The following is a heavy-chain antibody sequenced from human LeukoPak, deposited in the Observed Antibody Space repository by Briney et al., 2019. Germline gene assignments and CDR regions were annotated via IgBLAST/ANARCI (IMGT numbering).Heavy chain of an antibody. D-gene: IGHD3-22*01. CDR1: GFPFSSYA. J-gene: IGHJ4*02. CDR2: ISYDGSNK. V-gene: IGHV3-30-3*01. CDR3: ARSRWMDYNSSGYYFDY. Sequence: GGSLRLSCAASGFPFSSYAMHWVRQAPGKGLEWVAVISYDGSNKYYADSVRGRFTISRDNSKNTLYLQMNSLRAEDTAVYYCARSRWMDYNSSGYYFDYWGQGTLVSVSS.